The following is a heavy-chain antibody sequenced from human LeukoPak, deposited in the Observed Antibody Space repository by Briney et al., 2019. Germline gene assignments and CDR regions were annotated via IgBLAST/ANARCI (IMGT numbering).Heavy chain of an antibody. J-gene: IGHJ4*02. Sequence: GGSLRLSCAASGFTFSSYAMSWVRQAPGEGLGWVSTVGGGGVTNYADSVKGRFTISRDNSMNTLSLHMNVLRAEDTAVYYCARDPGGTFDYWGQGALVTVSS. CDR3: ARDPGGTFDY. V-gene: IGHV3-23*01. CDR1: GFTFSSYA. CDR2: VGGGGVT. D-gene: IGHD2-8*02.